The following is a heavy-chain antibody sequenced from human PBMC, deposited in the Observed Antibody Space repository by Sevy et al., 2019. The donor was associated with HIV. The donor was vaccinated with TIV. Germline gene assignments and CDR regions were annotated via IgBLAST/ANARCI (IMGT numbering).Heavy chain of an antibody. V-gene: IGHV1-8*01. J-gene: IGHJ6*02. Sequence: ASVKVSCKASGYTFTSYDINWVRQATGQGLEWMGWMNPNSGNTGYAQKFQGRVTMTRNTSISTAYMELGSLRSEDTAVYYCARVGVEVVYYGSGSYYNASIYGMDVWGQGTTVTVSS. D-gene: IGHD3-10*01. CDR2: MNPNSGNT. CDR3: ARVGVEVVYYGSGSYYNASIYGMDV. CDR1: GYTFTSYD.